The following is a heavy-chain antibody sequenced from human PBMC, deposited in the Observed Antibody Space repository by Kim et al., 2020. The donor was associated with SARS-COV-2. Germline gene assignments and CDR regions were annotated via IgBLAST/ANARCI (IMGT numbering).Heavy chain of an antibody. CDR1: GFTFNNYT. V-gene: IGHV3-23*01. CDR2: ISAGGGST. D-gene: IGHD1-1*01. CDR3: AKEITNCYPRDY. Sequence: GGSLRLSCVASGFTFNNYTLSWVRQAPGKGLEWLSVISAGGGSTKYADSVRGRFTISRDSPKNTLYLQMNRLRGEDTAVYYCAKEITNCYPRDY. J-gene: IGHJ4*01.